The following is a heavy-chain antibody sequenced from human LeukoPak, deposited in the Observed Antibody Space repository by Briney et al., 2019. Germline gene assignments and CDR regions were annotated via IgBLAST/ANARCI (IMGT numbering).Heavy chain of an antibody. J-gene: IGHJ5*02. Sequence: PETLSLTCAVYGGSFSGYYWSWIRQPPGKGLEWIGEINHSGSTNYNPSLKSRVTISVDTSKNQFSLKLSSVTAADTAVYYCISGGQWLVFSTWGQGTLVTVSS. V-gene: IGHV4-34*01. CDR2: INHSGST. CDR3: ISGGQWLVFST. D-gene: IGHD6-19*01. CDR1: GGSFSGYY.